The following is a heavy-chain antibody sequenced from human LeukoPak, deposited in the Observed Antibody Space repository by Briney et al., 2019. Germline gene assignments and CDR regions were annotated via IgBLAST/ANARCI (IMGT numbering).Heavy chain of an antibody. CDR2: IHYSGRT. CDR3: AREANYDSGNYYLDY. V-gene: IGHV4-39*07. D-gene: IGHD3-10*01. Sequence: SETLSLTCTVSGGSISTSSYSWGWVRQPPGRGLECIGSIHYSGRTYYNPSLKSRVTISVDKSKNQFSLKLTSVTAADTAVYYCAREANYDSGNYYLDYWGQGTLVTVSS. J-gene: IGHJ4*02. CDR1: GGSISTSSYS.